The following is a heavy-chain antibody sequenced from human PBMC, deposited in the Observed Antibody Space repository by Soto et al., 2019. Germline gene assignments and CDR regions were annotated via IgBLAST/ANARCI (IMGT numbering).Heavy chain of an antibody. CDR3: TKYRRTDAGGYSVDY. CDR2: IHYSGST. CDR1: GGSISGSY. J-gene: IGHJ4*02. Sequence: SETLSLTCTVSGGSISGSYWSWIRQTPGKVLEWVGYIHYSGSTNYNPSLKSRVTMSVDSAKNQFSLQLSSVTAADTAVYFCTKYRRTDAGGYSVDYWGQGALVTVS. V-gene: IGHV4-59*01. D-gene: IGHD2-21*01.